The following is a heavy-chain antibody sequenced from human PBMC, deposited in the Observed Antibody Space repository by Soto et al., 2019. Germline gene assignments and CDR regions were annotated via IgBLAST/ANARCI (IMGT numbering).Heavy chain of an antibody. J-gene: IGHJ6*03. V-gene: IGHV6-1*01. Sequence: LSQTLSLTCAISGDSVSSNYFAWHWIRQSPSRGLEWLGRTYYRSRWIYEYAPSVKSRITINPDTSKNQFSLHVNSVAPEDTAVYYCARDGGTERARYMDFWGKGTTVTVSS. CDR2: TYYRSRWIY. CDR3: ARDGGTERARYMDF. D-gene: IGHD3-16*01. CDR1: GDSVSSNYFA.